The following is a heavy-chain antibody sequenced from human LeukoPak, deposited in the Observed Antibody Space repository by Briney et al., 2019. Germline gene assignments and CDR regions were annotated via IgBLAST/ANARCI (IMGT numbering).Heavy chain of an antibody. Sequence: SETLSLICTVSADSISGYYWSWFLLPPGKGPEWIGQISYSGLTRYNPALKSRVTISVDTSKNQISVNMSSVTAADTAFYYCATHRAIAGPFDHWGQGTLVTASS. CDR2: ISYSGLT. D-gene: IGHD6-19*01. V-gene: IGHV4-59*08. J-gene: IGHJ4*02. CDR3: ATHRAIAGPFDH. CDR1: ADSISGYY.